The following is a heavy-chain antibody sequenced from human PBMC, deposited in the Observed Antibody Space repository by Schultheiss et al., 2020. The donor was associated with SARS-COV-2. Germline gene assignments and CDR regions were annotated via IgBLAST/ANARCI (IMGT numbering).Heavy chain of an antibody. D-gene: IGHD6-19*01. CDR3: APLSLDSSTVY. CDR2: ISSSSSYI. Sequence: GESLKISCAASGFTFSSYSMNWVRQAPGKGLEWVSSISSSSSYIYYADSVKGRFTISRDNAKNSLYLQMNSLRAEDTAVYYCAPLSLDSSTVYWGQGTLVTVSS. CDR1: GFTFSSYS. V-gene: IGHV3-21*04. J-gene: IGHJ4*02.